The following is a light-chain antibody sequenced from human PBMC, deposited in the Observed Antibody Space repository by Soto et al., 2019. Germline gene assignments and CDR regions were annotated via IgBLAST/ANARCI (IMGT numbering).Light chain of an antibody. CDR2: AAT. CDR3: QQGHTFPLT. CDR1: QDISDW. V-gene: IGKV1-12*01. Sequence: IQMTQSPSSVSASVGDRVTITCRASQDISDWLAWHQQKPGEAPKLLIYAATTLHSGVPSRFSGSGSGTDFTLTISSLQPEDFATYYCQQGHTFPLTFGGGTKVEIK. J-gene: IGKJ4*01.